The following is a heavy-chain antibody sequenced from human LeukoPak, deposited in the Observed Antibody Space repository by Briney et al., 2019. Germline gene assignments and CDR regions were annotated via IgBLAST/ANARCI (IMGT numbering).Heavy chain of an antibody. J-gene: IGHJ4*02. Sequence: PGGSLRLSCAASGFTFSSYAMSWVRQAPGKGLEWVSAISGSGGSTYYADSVKGRFTISRDNSKNTLYLQMNSLRAEDTAVYYCAKDSPELWLHFGGSYFDYWGQGTLVTVSS. CDR2: ISGSGGST. D-gene: IGHD3-16*01. CDR1: GFTFSSYA. V-gene: IGHV3-23*01. CDR3: AKDSPELWLHFGGSYFDY.